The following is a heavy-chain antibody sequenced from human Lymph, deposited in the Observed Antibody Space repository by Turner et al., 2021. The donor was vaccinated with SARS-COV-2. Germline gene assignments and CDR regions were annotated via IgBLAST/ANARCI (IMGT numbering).Heavy chain of an antibody. V-gene: IGHV3-9*01. J-gene: IGHJ4*02. Sequence: EVQLVESGGGLVQPGRSLRLSCAAAGFTFDECVMHWARHAPVKGLEWGSGLNRKSGDIAYAESVKGRFTISRDNAKNSLYLQMNSQRAEDTALYYCAKDLAGRYYSCFDVWGQGTLVTVSS. CDR2: LNRKSGDI. CDR3: AKDLAGRYYSCFDV. D-gene: IGHD1-26*01. CDR1: GFTFDECV.